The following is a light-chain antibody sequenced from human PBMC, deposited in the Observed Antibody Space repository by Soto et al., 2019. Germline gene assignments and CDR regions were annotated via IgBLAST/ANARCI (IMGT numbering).Light chain of an antibody. Sequence: DVVLTQSPPSLPVTLGQPASISCRSSQSLVYRDGNTHLNWFQQRPGHSPRRLIYMVSTRDSGVPERFSGSGSGTDFTLKISRVEAEDVGVYYCMQGTHWPPTFGQGTKVEI. CDR3: MQGTHWPPT. V-gene: IGKV2-30*01. J-gene: IGKJ1*01. CDR1: QSLVYRDGNTH. CDR2: MVS.